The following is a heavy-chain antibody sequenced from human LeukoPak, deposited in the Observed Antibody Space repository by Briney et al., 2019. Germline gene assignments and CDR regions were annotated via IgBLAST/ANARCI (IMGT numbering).Heavy chain of an antibody. CDR2: IWSDGINK. D-gene: IGHD6-19*01. J-gene: IGHJ5*02. Sequence: GGSLRLSCAASGFTFSNFGIHWVRQAPGRGLEWVAVIWSDGINKYYGDSMKGRFTISRDNSKNTLYLQMNSLRAEDTAVYYCARDSLGTSSGWFDPWGQGTLVTVSS. CDR3: ARDSLGTSSGWFDP. CDR1: GFTFSNFG. V-gene: IGHV3-33*01.